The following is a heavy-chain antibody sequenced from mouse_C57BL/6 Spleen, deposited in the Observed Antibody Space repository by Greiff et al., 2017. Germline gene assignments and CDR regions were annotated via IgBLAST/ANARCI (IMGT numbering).Heavy chain of an antibody. D-gene: IGHD4-1*01. J-gene: IGHJ2*01. CDR1: GYSFTSYY. Sequence: VQLVESGPELVKPGASVKISCKASGYSFTSYYIHWVKQRPGQGLEWIGWIYPGSGNTKYNEKFKGKATLTADTSSSTAYMQLSSLTSEDSAVYYCAREGLGRNFDYWGQGTTLTVSS. V-gene: IGHV1-66*01. CDR3: AREGLGRNFDY. CDR2: IYPGSGNT.